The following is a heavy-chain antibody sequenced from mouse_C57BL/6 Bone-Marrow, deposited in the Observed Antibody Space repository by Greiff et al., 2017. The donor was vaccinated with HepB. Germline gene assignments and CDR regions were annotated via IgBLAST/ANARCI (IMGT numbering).Heavy chain of an antibody. D-gene: IGHD1-1*01. CDR2: ISYRGST. CDR1: GSSITSDY. CDR3: ARWITTVVATRYFDV. Sequence: EVQLQESGPGLATPSQTLSLTCSVTGSSITSDYWNWIRKFPGNKLEYMGYISYRGSTSYNPSLKSRISITRDTSNNQYYLQLNSVTTEDIATYYCARWITTVVATRYFDVWGTGTTVTVSS. J-gene: IGHJ1*03. V-gene: IGHV3-8*01.